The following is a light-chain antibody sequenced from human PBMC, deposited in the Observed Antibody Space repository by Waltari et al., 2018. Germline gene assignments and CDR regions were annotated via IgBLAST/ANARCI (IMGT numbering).Light chain of an antibody. V-gene: IGKV2-30*02. CDR2: KVS. CDR1: QSLVHSDGKTY. Sequence: DVVMTQSPLSLPVTLGQPASISCRSSQSLVHSDGKTYLNWFHQRPGQSPRRLIYKVSNRDSGVPDRVSGSGSGTEFTLNINRVEAEDVGVYYCMQGTRWPWTFGQGTKVEIK. CDR3: MQGTRWPWT. J-gene: IGKJ1*01.